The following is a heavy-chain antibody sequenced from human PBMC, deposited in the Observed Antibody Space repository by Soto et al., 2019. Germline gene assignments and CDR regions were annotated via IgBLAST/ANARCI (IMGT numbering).Heavy chain of an antibody. D-gene: IGHD1-26*01. CDR1: GGSISSGGYY. CDR2: IYYSGST. Sequence: SETLSLTCTVSGGSISSGGYYWSWIRQHPGKGLERIGYIYYSGSTYYNPSLKSRVTISVDTSKNQFSLKLSSVTAADTAVYYCARDIGGSYPSWFDPWGQGTLVTVSS. V-gene: IGHV4-31*03. J-gene: IGHJ5*02. CDR3: ARDIGGSYPSWFDP.